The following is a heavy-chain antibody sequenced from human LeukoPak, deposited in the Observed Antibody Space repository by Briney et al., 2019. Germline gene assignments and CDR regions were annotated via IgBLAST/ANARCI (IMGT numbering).Heavy chain of an antibody. J-gene: IGHJ4*02. CDR1: GFTVSSNY. V-gene: IGHV3-66*01. Sequence: PPGGSLRLSCAVSGFTVSSNYMSRVRQAPGKGLEWVSVIYSGGSTYYADSVKGRFTISRDNSKNTLYLQMNSLRAEDTAVYYCYSMIVVEIRVINDYWGQGTLVTVSS. CDR3: YSMIVVEIRVINDY. D-gene: IGHD3-22*01. CDR2: IYSGGST.